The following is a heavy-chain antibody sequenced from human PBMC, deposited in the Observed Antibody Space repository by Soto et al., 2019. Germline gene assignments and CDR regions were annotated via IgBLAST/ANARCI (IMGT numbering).Heavy chain of an antibody. J-gene: IGHJ4*02. Sequence: PSETLSLTCTVSGDSVSRDSNFWSWIRQPPGKGLEWIGYIYYSGPSRYNPSLESRVTISIDSSKNQVSLTLTSMTAADTAVYYCARGYSHYAHWGRGTLVTVSS. CDR3: ARGYSHYAH. CDR2: IYYSGPS. V-gene: IGHV4-61*01. CDR1: GDSVSRDSNF. D-gene: IGHD4-4*01.